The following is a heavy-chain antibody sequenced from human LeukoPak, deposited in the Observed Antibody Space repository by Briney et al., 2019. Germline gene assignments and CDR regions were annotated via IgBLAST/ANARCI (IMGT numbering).Heavy chain of an antibody. J-gene: IGHJ4*02. CDR2: ISAYNGNT. D-gene: IGHD3-9*01. CDR3: ARNDDEYYDILTGYSWIDY. CDR1: GYTFTSYG. Sequence: GASVKVSCKASGYTFTSYGISWARQAPGQGLEWMGWISAYNGNTNYAQKLQGRVTMTTDTSTSTAYMELRSLRSDDTAVYYCARNDDEYYDILTGYSWIDYWGQGTLVTVSS. V-gene: IGHV1-18*01.